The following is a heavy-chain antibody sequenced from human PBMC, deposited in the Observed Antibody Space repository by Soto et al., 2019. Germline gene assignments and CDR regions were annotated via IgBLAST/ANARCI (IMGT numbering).Heavy chain of an antibody. J-gene: IGHJ4*02. CDR2: IYYSGST. Sequence: SETLSLTCTVSGGSISSYYWSWIRQPPGKGLEWIGYIYYSGSTNYNPSLKSRVTISVDTSKNQFSLKLSSVTAADTAVYYCARTGYGDSHFDYWGQGTLVTVS. CDR1: GGSISSYY. CDR3: ARTGYGDSHFDY. D-gene: IGHD4-17*01. V-gene: IGHV4-59*01.